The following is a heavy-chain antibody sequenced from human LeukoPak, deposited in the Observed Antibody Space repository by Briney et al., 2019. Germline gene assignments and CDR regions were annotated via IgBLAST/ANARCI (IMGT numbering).Heavy chain of an antibody. CDR3: ASLLPTMYSSGWYEFDY. CDR1: GYTLTSYA. D-gene: IGHD6-19*01. CDR2: INTNTGNP. J-gene: IGHJ4*02. V-gene: IGHV7-4-1*02. Sequence: ASVKVSCKASGYTLTSYAMNWVRQAPGQGLEWMGWINTNTGNPTYAQGFTGRFVFSLDTSVSTAYLQISSLKAEDTAVYYCASLLPTMYSSGWYEFDYWGQGTLVTVSS.